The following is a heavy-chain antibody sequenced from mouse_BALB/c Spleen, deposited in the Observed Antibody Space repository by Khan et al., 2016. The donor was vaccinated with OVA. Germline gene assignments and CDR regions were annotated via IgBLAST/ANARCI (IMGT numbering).Heavy chain of an antibody. Sequence: VQLKESGPGLVKPSQSLSLTCTVTGYSITTDYAWNWIRQFPGNKQEWMGYISYSGNTKYNPSLKSRISITRDTSKNQFFLQLKSVTTEDTARYYCARVYGGDFDYWGQGTTLTVSS. CDR3: ARVYGGDFDY. CDR2: ISYSGNT. CDR1: GYSITTDYA. V-gene: IGHV3-2*02. J-gene: IGHJ2*01. D-gene: IGHD1-1*01.